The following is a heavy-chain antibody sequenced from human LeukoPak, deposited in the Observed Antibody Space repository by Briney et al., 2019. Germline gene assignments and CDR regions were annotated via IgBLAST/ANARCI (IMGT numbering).Heavy chain of an antibody. Sequence: ASVKVSCKASGYTFTSYAMHWVRQAPGQRLEWMGWINAGNGNTKYSQKFQGRVTMTRNTSISTAYMELSSLRSEDTAVYYCARGYYYDSSGPGNYWGQGTLVTVSS. D-gene: IGHD3-22*01. CDR2: INAGNGNT. CDR1: GYTFTSYA. CDR3: ARGYYYDSSGPGNY. J-gene: IGHJ4*02. V-gene: IGHV1-3*01.